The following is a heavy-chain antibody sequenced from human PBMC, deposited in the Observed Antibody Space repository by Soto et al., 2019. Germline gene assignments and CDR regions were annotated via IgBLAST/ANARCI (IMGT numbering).Heavy chain of an antibody. CDR2: FYIGGNT. J-gene: IGHJ3*02. D-gene: IGHD3-16*01. V-gene: IGHV3-53*01. CDR1: GFTVSGNQ. Sequence: EVQVVESGGGLIQPGGSLRLSCVASGFTVSGNQMSWVRQAPGKGLEWVSVFYIGGNTDYADSVKGRFTISRDNSKNTMHLKMKSLSAEDTAVDYCARGGAFDIWGQGTMVTVSS. CDR3: ARGGAFDI.